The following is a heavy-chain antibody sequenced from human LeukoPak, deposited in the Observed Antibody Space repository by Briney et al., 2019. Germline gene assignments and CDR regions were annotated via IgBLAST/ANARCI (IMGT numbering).Heavy chain of an antibody. D-gene: IGHD7-27*01. J-gene: IGHJ4*02. V-gene: IGHV3-74*01. CDR1: GFTFSSYA. CDR3: ARVNWVTFDY. CDR2: INPDGSGA. Sequence: TGGSLRLSCAASGFTFSSYAMSWVRQAPGKGLEWVSRINPDGSGASHADSVKGRFTISRDNAKNSLYLQMNSLRAEDTAVYYCARVNWVTFDYWGQGTLVTVSS.